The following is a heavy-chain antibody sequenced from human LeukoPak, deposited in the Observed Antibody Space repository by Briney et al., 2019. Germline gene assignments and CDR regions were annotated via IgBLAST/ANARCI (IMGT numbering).Heavy chain of an antibody. D-gene: IGHD3/OR15-3a*01. V-gene: IGHV3-43*02. Sequence: PGGSLRLSCAASGFTFDDFAMHWVRQAPGKGLEWVSLISAFDDITYYADSVRGRFTISRDNAKNSLYLQMNSLRAEDTAVYYCARRRDFIDYWGQGTLVTVSS. CDR2: ISAFDDIT. J-gene: IGHJ4*02. CDR1: GFTFDDFA. CDR3: ARRRDFIDY.